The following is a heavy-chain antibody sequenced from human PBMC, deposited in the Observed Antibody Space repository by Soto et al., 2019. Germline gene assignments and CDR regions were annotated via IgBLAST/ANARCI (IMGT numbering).Heavy chain of an antibody. Sequence: YTFTSYDINWVREATGQGLEWMGWMNPNSGNTGYAQKFQGRVTMTRNTSISTAYMELSSLRSEDTAVYYCARANSRYYYGMDVWGQGTTVTVSS. J-gene: IGHJ6*02. CDR3: ARANSRYYYGMDV. CDR1: YTFTSYD. CDR2: MNPNSGNT. V-gene: IGHV1-8*01.